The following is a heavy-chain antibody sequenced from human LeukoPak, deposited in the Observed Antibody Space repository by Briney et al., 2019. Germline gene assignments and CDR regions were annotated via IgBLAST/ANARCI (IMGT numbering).Heavy chain of an antibody. Sequence: PGGSLRLSCAASGFTFSSYSMNWVRQAPGKGLEWVSSISSRSSYRYYADSMKGRFTISRDNAKNSLYLQMNSLRAEDTAVYYCAKEIYGDSTGGRFQHWGQGTLVTVSS. CDR2: ISSRSSYR. CDR1: GFTFSSYS. V-gene: IGHV3-21*04. D-gene: IGHD4-17*01. CDR3: AKEIYGDSTGGRFQH. J-gene: IGHJ1*01.